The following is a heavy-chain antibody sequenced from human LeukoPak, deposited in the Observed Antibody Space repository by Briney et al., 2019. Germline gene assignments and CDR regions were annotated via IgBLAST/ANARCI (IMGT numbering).Heavy chain of an antibody. Sequence: PSETLSLTCAVYGGSFSGYYWRWIRQPPGKGLEWIGEINHSGSTNYNPSLKSRVTISVDTSKNQFSLKLSSVTAADTAVYHCARATGTYYDILTGYPLFDYWGQGTLVTVSS. CDR3: ARATGTYYDILTGYPLFDY. V-gene: IGHV4-34*01. J-gene: IGHJ4*02. CDR2: INHSGST. CDR1: GGSFSGYY. D-gene: IGHD3-9*01.